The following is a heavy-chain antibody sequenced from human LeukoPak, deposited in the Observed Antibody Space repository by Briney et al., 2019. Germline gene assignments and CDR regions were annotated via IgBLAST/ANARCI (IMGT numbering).Heavy chain of an antibody. Sequence: SETLSLTCAVHGGSFSGYYWSWIRQPPGKGLEWIGEINHSGSTNYSPSLKSRVTISVDTSKNQFSLKLSSVTAADTAVYYCARAGDSSGYCDSWGQGTLVTVSS. V-gene: IGHV4-34*01. CDR3: ARAGDSSGYCDS. CDR1: GGSFSGYY. J-gene: IGHJ4*02. D-gene: IGHD3-22*01. CDR2: INHSGST.